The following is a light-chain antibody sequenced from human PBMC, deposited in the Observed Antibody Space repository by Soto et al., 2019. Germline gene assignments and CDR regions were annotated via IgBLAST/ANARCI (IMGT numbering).Light chain of an antibody. J-gene: IGKJ4*02. V-gene: IGKV1-27*01. CDR2: ATA. Sequence: DVQMTQSPSSLSAFVGDRVTITCRASQGIAPYLAWFQQKPGKVPKLLIYATATLQSGVPSRFSGSGSGTDLTLTSSSRQPEEGATYYWQKYNSDPLTGGGGTKVEIK. CDR1: QGIAPY. CDR3: QKYNSDPLT.